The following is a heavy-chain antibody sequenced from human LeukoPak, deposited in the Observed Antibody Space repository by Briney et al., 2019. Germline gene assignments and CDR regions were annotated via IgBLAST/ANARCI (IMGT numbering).Heavy chain of an antibody. V-gene: IGHV3-23*01. J-gene: IGHJ4*02. CDR3: AKNNWNDMPFVDD. CDR2: ISGSGVGT. CDR1: GFTFRNSA. Sequence: GGSLRLSCAASGFTFRNSAMSWVRQVPGKGLEWVSTISGSGVGTYYADSVKGRFTISRDNFKNTLYLQMNSLRAEDTAVYYCAKNNWNDMPFVDDWGQGTLVTVSS. D-gene: IGHD1-20*01.